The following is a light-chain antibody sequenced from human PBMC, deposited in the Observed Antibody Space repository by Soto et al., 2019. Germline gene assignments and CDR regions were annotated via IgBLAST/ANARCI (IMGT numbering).Light chain of an antibody. CDR1: QSVNSN. CDR3: QQYNDWPPLT. Sequence: ETVMTQSPATLSVSPGERATLSCRASQSVNSNLAWYQQKPGQAPRLLIYGASTRATDIPARFSGSGSGTEFTLTISSLQSEDFAVYYCQQYNDWPPLTFGGGTKVEIK. J-gene: IGKJ4*01. V-gene: IGKV3D-15*01. CDR2: GAS.